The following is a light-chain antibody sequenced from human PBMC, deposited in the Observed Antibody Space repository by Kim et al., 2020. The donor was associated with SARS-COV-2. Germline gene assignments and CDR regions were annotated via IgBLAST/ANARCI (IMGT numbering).Light chain of an antibody. J-gene: IGKJ5*01. CDR2: DAS. V-gene: IGKV3-11*01. CDR3: QQRSSRPP. CDR1: QYISIN. Sequence: DIVLTQSPATLSLSPGERATLTCRASQYISINLACYQQKPGQAPRLLIYDASTRATGIPPRFSGREFGTDFTPTISSLEPKDFAVYYCQQRSSRPPFGQGTRMGIK.